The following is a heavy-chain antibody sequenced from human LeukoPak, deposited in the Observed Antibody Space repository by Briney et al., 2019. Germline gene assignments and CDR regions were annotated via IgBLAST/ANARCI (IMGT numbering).Heavy chain of an antibody. D-gene: IGHD2-2*01. CDR3: AKGQYQRQYNWFDP. V-gene: IGHV3-21*04. Sequence: GGSLRLSCVASGFTFSSYTINWVRQTPGKGLEWVSSISGSSYYIYYADSVRGRFTISRDNSKNTLYLQMNSLRAEDTAVYYCAKGQYQRQYNWFDPWGQGTLVTVSS. J-gene: IGHJ5*02. CDR2: ISGSSYYI. CDR1: GFTFSSYT.